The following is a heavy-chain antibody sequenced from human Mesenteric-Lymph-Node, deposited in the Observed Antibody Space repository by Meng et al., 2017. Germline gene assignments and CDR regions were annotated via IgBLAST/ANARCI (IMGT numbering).Heavy chain of an antibody. D-gene: IGHD6-19*01. CDR3: ARDWWYSSGWYDYYFDY. CDR2: IKQDGGEK. V-gene: IGHV3-7*01. J-gene: IGHJ4*02. Sequence: GGSLRLSCTASGFTFSTYWMSWVRQAPGKGLEWVANIKQDGGEKHYMDSVKGGFTISRDNAKDSLYLQMNSLRPEDTAVYYCARDWWYSSGWYDYYFDYWGQGTLVTVSS. CDR1: GFTFSTYW.